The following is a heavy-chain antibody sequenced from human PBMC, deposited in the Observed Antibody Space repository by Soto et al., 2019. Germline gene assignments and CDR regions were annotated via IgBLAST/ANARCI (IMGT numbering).Heavy chain of an antibody. CDR1: GGSISTTSYY. Sequence: QLQLQESGPGLVKPSETLSLTCSVSGGSISTTSYYWAWIRQPPGKGLEWVGSIYYNGFTYYSPSLKSRLTISVDTSKHQFSLRLSSVTAADTALYYCARQDDFWSGYNSFDPWGQGTLVTVSS. CDR2: IYYNGFT. D-gene: IGHD3-3*01. J-gene: IGHJ5*02. CDR3: ARQDDFWSGYNSFDP. V-gene: IGHV4-39*01.